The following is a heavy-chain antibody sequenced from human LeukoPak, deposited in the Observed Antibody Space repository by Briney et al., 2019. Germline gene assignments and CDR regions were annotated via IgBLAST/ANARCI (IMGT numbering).Heavy chain of an antibody. V-gene: IGHV4-59*08. J-gene: IGHJ3*02. CDR1: GGSISSYY. CDR3: ARQSISARRAFDI. Sequence: SETLSLTCSVSGGSISSYYWSWIRQPPGMGLEYIGYSYYSGSTDYNPSLKSRVTISVDTSNHFSLMLTSVTAADTAVYYCARQSISARRAFDIWGQGTMVTVSS. CDR2: SYYSGST. D-gene: IGHD6-6*01.